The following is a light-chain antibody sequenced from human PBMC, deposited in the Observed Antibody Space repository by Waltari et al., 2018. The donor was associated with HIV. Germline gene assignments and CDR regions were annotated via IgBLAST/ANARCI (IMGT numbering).Light chain of an antibody. V-gene: IGKV4-1*01. CDR1: RDLLYTDNNKNY. CDR2: WAS. J-gene: IGKJ2*01. CDR3: QQYHSVPYT. Sequence: DIVVTQSPDSLLVSLGERATIHCRSSRDLLYTDNNKNYLAWYRRTPGQPPELLVYWASTRQSGVSDRFTGSGSGTDFALSISNLQPEDAAVYYCQQYHSVPYTFARGPGWRS.